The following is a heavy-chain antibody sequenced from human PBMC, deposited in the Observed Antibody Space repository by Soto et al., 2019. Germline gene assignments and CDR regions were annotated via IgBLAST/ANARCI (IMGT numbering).Heavy chain of an antibody. CDR1: GGSISSYY. Sequence: LSLTCTVSGGSISSYYWSWIRQPAGKGLEWIGRIYTSGSTNYNPSLKSRVTMSVDTSKNQFSLKLSSVTAADTAVYYCARVNYDSSGYYSDYWGQGTLVTVSS. J-gene: IGHJ4*02. D-gene: IGHD3-22*01. CDR3: ARVNYDSSGYYSDY. CDR2: IYTSGST. V-gene: IGHV4-4*07.